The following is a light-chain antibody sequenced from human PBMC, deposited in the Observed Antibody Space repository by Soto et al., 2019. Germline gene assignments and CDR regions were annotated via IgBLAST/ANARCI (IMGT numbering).Light chain of an antibody. CDR3: AAWDDSLNGRV. CDR1: SSDIGAYDY. Sequence: QSALTQPASLSGSPGQSITISCTGTSSDIGAYDYVSWFQQHPGKAPKLMISEVNNRPSGVSNRFSGSKSGNTAYLTISGLQVEDEADYYCAAWDDSLNGRVFGGGTKVTVL. CDR2: EVN. V-gene: IGLV2-14*01. J-gene: IGLJ3*02.